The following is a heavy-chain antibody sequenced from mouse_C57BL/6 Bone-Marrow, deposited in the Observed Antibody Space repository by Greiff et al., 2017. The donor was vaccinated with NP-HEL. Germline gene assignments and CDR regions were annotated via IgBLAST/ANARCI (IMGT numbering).Heavy chain of an antibody. CDR3: ARRRHYSNYVDYFDY. CDR2: IYWDDDK. CDR1: GFSLSTSGMG. D-gene: IGHD2-5*01. J-gene: IGHJ2*01. V-gene: IGHV8-12*01. Sequence: QVTLKECGPGILQSSQTLSLTCSFSGFSLSTSGMGVSWIRQPSGKGLEWLAHIYWDDDKRYKPSLKSRLTISKDTSRNQVFLKITSVDTADTATYYCARRRHYSNYVDYFDYWGQGTTLTVSS.